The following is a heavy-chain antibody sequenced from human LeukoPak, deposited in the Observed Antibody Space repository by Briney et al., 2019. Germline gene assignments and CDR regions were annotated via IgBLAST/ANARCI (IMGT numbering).Heavy chain of an antibody. J-gene: IGHJ6*03. CDR2: IHHSGHS. V-gene: IGHV4-59*08. Sequence: SETLCLTCTVSGGSTRNCYWTWIRQPPGKGLEWIAFIHHSGHSDNNPSLKSRVSILLDTPKNQLSLKLGSVTAADTAVYYCARIDRGIINLYYYSYHMDVWGKGITVTVSS. CDR1: GGSTRNCY. CDR3: ARIDRGIINLYYYSYHMDV. D-gene: IGHD3-10*01.